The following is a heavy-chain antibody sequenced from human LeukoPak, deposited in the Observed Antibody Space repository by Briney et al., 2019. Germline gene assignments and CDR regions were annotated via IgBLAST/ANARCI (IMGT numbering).Heavy chain of an antibody. CDR2: IYSGGRT. J-gene: IGHJ4*02. V-gene: IGHV3-53*01. Sequence: GGSLRLSCVVTGFNVSNTYMSWVRQAPGKGLEWVSVIYSGGRTYYADSVKGRFTMSRDNSKNTLYFQMNSLTAEDTAVYFCARRTWNPALLDSWGQGTLVTVSS. CDR3: ARRTWNPALLDS. CDR1: GFNVSNTY. D-gene: IGHD1-1*01.